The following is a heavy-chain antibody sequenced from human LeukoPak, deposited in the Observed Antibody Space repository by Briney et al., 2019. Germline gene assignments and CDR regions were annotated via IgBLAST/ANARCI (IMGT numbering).Heavy chain of an antibody. J-gene: IGHJ5*02. Sequence: GASVKVSCKASGDSFTSYGISWVRQAPGQGPEWMGWISPYSGNTNLAQKFQGRVTMTTHTSTSTAYMELRSLRSDDTAVYYCARLYCSTTTCYNFWFDHWGQGTLVTVSS. CDR3: ARLYCSTTTCYNFWFDH. CDR1: GDSFTSYG. V-gene: IGHV1-18*01. D-gene: IGHD2-2*02. CDR2: ISPYSGNT.